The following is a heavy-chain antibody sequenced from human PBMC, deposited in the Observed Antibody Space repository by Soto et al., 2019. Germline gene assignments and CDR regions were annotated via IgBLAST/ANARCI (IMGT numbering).Heavy chain of an antibody. CDR2: INPSGGST. V-gene: IGHV1-46*01. CDR1: GYTFTSYY. J-gene: IGHJ6*02. Sequence: ASVKVSCKASGYTFTSYYMHWVRQAPGQGLEWMGIINPSGGSTSYAQKFQGRVTTTRDTSTSTVYMELSSLRSEDTAVYYCARDGLVVVAATNYYYGMDVWGQGTTVTVSS. D-gene: IGHD2-15*01. CDR3: ARDGLVVVAATNYYYGMDV.